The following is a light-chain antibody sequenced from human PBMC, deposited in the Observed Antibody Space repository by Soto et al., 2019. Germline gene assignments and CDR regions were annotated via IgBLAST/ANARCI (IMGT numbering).Light chain of an antibody. Sequence: EIVLTQSPGTLALSPGERATLSCRASQNVSSNYIAWYQQKPGQAPRLLIYGASSRATGVPDRFSGSGSGTDFTVTISRLEPEDFAVYYCQQYGASPITFGQGTRLEI. V-gene: IGKV3-20*01. CDR3: QQYGASPIT. J-gene: IGKJ5*01. CDR1: QNVSSNY. CDR2: GAS.